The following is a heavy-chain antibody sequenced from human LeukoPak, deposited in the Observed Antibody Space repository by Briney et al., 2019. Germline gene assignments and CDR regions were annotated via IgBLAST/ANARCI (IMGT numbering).Heavy chain of an antibody. CDR2: IYYSGST. CDR3: ARVRNCSGGSCYSYYYYYGMDV. V-gene: IGHV4-59*01. D-gene: IGHD2-15*01. J-gene: IGHJ6*02. CDR1: GGLISSYY. Sequence: PSETLSLTCTVSGGLISSYYWSWIRQHPGKGLEWIGYIYYSGSTNYNPSLKSRVTISVDTSKNQFSLKLSSVTAADTAVYYCARVRNCSGGSCYSYYYYYGMDVWGQGTTVTVSS.